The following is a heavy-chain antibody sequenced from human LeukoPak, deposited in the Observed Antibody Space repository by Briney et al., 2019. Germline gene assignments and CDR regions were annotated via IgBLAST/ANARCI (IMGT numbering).Heavy chain of an antibody. D-gene: IGHD5-12*01. CDR1: GGSISSHY. J-gene: IGHJ4*02. CDR2: IYYSGST. Sequence: SETLSLTCTVSGGSISSHYWSWIRQPPGKGLEWIGYIYYSGSTNYNPSLKSRVTISVDTSKNQCSLKLSSVTAADTAVYYCARLYSGYEIYFDYWGQGTLVTVSS. CDR3: ARLYSGYEIYFDY. V-gene: IGHV4-59*11.